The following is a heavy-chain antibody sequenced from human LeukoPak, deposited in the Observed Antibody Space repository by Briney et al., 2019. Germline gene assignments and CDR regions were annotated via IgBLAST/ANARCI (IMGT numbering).Heavy chain of an antibody. CDR2: INHSGST. V-gene: IGHV4-34*01. D-gene: IGHD3-3*01. J-gene: IGHJ3*02. CDR1: GGSFSGYY. Sequence: SETLSLTCAVYGGSFSGYYWSWIRQPPGKGLEWIGEINHSGSTSYNPSLKSRVTMSVDTSKNQFSLKLSSVTAADTAVYYCAKGEWSLEAFDIWGQGTMVTVSS. CDR3: AKGEWSLEAFDI.